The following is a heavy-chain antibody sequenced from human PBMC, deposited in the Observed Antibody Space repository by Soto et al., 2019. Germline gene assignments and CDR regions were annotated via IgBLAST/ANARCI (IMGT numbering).Heavy chain of an antibody. CDR2: ISSSSSYT. CDR1: GFTFSDYY. CDR3: ARVVAATSSFDP. Sequence: GGSLRRSCAASGFTFSDYYMSWIRQAPGKGLEWVSYISSSSSYTNYADSVKGRFTISRDNAKNSLYLQMNSLRAEDTAVYYCARVVAATSSFDPWGQGTLVTVSS. D-gene: IGHD2-15*01. V-gene: IGHV3-11*06. J-gene: IGHJ5*02.